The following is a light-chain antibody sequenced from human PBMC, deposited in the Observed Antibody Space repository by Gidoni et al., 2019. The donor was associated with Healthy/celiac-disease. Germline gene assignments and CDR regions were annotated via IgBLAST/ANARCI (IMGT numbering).Light chain of an antibody. V-gene: IGKV4-1*01. CDR3: QQYYSTPQGS. CDR2: WAS. J-gene: IGKJ2*04. CDR1: QSVLYSSNNKNY. Sequence: DIVMTQTPDSLAVSLCERATITCKSSQSVLYSSNNKNYLAWYQQKPGQPPKLLIYWASTRESGVPDRFSGSGSGTDFTLTISSMQAEDVAVYYCQQYYSTPQGSFGQGTKLEIK.